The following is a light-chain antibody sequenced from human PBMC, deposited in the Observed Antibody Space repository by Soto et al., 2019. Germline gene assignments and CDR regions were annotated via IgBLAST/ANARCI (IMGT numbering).Light chain of an antibody. V-gene: IGLV2-14*01. CDR2: EVS. CDR3: SSYTSISTVI. Sequence: QSALTQPASVSGSPGQSITISCTGTSRDIGGFNYVSWYQQHPGNAPKLMIYEVSNRPSGVSNRFSGSKSDNTASLTISGLQAEDEADYYCSSYTSISTVILGGGTKRTVL. J-gene: IGLJ2*01. CDR1: SRDIGGFNY.